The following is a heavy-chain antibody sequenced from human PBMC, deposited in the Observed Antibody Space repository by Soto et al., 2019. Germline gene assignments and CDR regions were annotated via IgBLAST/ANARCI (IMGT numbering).Heavy chain of an antibody. CDR3: ARVPGIAVAGTGPRYFQH. D-gene: IGHD6-19*01. CDR2: MNPNSGNT. CDR1: GYTFTSYD. Sequence: ASVKVSCKASGYTFTSYDINWVRQATGQGLEWMGWMNPNSGNTGYAQKFQGRVTMTRNTSISTAYMELSSLRSEDTAVYYCARVPGIAVAGTGPRYFQHWGQGTLVTVS. J-gene: IGHJ1*01. V-gene: IGHV1-8*01.